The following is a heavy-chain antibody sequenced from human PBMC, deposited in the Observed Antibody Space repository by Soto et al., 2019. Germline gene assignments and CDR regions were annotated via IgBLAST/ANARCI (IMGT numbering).Heavy chain of an antibody. CDR2: IYYSGST. D-gene: IGHD2-2*01. Sequence: QVQLQVLGAGLVKPSQTLSLTCTVSGGSISSGGYYWSWIRQHPGKGLEWIGYIYYSGSTYYNPSLKSRVTISVDTSKNQFSLKLSSVTAADTAVYYCARGRSSTSPYPIGYWGQGTLVTVSS. J-gene: IGHJ4*02. CDR1: GGSISSGGYY. V-gene: IGHV4-31*03. CDR3: ARGRSSTSPYPIGY.